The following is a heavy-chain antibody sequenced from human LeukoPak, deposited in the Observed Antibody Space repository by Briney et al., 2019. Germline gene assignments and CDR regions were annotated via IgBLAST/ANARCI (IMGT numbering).Heavy chain of an antibody. CDR2: IQSISSTI. CDR3: ARKLRMGATTQVTY. D-gene: IGHD1-26*01. Sequence: EPGGSLRLSCAASGFTFSSYSMNWVRQAPGKGLEWISYIQSISSTIYYADSVKGRFTISRDNAKNSLYLQMNSLRAEDTAVYYCARKLRMGATTQVTYWGQGTLVTVSS. CDR1: GFTFSSYS. V-gene: IGHV3-48*04. J-gene: IGHJ4*02.